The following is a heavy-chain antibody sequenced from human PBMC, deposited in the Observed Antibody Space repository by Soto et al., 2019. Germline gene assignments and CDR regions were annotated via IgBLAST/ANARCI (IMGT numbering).Heavy chain of an antibody. V-gene: IGHV1-46*01. CDR3: AREASNYYDSSGYQNYYYYYGMDV. D-gene: IGHD3-22*01. Sequence: EASVKVSCKASGYTFASNYRHWVRQAPGQGLEWMGIINPSGGSTSYAQKFQGRVTMTRDTSTSTVYMELSSLRSEDTAVYYCAREASNYYDSSGYQNYYYYYGMDVWGQGTTVTVS. CDR2: INPSGGST. CDR1: GYTFASNY. J-gene: IGHJ6*02.